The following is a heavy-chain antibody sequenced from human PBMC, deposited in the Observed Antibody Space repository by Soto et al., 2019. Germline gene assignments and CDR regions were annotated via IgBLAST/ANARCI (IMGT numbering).Heavy chain of an antibody. V-gene: IGHV5-51*01. Sequence: PGESLKISCKGSGYSFTSYWIGWVRQMPGKGLEWMGIIYPGDSETRYSPSFQGQVTISADKSISTAYLQWSSLKASDTAMYYCATRVHVDYPGNEYYGMDVWGQGTTVTVSS. CDR2: IYPGDSET. CDR3: ATRVHVDYPGNEYYGMDV. CDR1: GYSFTSYW. J-gene: IGHJ6*02. D-gene: IGHD3-16*01.